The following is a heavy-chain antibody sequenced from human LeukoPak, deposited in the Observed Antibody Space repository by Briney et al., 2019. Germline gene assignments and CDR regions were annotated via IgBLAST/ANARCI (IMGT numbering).Heavy chain of an antibody. V-gene: IGHV4-31*03. D-gene: IGHD3-3*01. J-gene: IGHJ4*02. CDR1: GGSISSGGYY. CDR2: IYYSGST. Sequence: SETLSLTCTVSGGSISSGGYYWSWIRQHPGKGLEWIGYIYYSGSTYYNPSLKSRVTISVDTSKNQFSLKLSSVTAADTAVYYCARSDFWSGYYLFDYWGQGTLVTVSS. CDR3: ARSDFWSGYYLFDY.